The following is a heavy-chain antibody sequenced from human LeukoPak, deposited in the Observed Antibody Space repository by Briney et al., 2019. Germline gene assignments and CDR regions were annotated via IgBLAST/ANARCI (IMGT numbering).Heavy chain of an antibody. Sequence: QSGGSLRLSCAASGFTFSSYGMHWVRQAPGKGLEWVAVIWYDGSNKYYADSVKGRFTISRDNSKNTLYLQMNSLRAEDTAVYYCARDPTVTSAMFDYWGQGTLVTVSS. D-gene: IGHD4-17*01. CDR3: ARDPTVTSAMFDY. J-gene: IGHJ4*02. V-gene: IGHV3-33*01. CDR2: IWYDGSNK. CDR1: GFTFSSYG.